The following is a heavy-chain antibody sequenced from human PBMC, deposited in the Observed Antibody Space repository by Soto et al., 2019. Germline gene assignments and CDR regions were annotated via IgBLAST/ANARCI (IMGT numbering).Heavy chain of an antibody. D-gene: IGHD3-3*01. V-gene: IGHV3-21*01. CDR1: GFTFSSYS. Sequence: GGSLRVSCAASGFTFSSYSMNWVRQAPGKGLEWVSSISSSSSYIYYADSVKGRFTISRDNAKNSLYLQMNSLRAEDTAVYYCARDWSLRMDVWGQGTTVTVSS. J-gene: IGHJ6*02. CDR2: ISSSSSYI. CDR3: ARDWSLRMDV.